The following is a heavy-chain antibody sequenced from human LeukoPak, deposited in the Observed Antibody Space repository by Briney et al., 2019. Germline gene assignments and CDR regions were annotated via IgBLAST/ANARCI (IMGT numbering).Heavy chain of an antibody. D-gene: IGHD2-2*01. V-gene: IGHV3-23*01. J-gene: IGHJ4*02. Sequence: GGSLRLSCAASGFNFSNYAMTWVRQAPGKGLEWVSGVTGSSSNTYYADSVKGRFTISRDNSKNMLYLEMNSLRVEDTAIYYCAKDRSSSTSCSNYWGRGTLVTVPS. CDR3: AKDRSSSTSCSNY. CDR2: VTGSSSNT. CDR1: GFNFSNYA.